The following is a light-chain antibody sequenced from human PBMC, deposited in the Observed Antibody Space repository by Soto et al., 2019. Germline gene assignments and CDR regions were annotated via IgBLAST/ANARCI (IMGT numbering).Light chain of an antibody. V-gene: IGKV3-20*01. CDR1: QSVSSSY. CDR2: GAS. Sequence: EIVLTQSPGTLSLSPGERATLSRRASQSVSSSYLAWYQQKPGQAPRLLIYGASSRATGIPDRFSGSGSGTDYTLTISRLEPEDIAVYYCQQYGSSPGTFGQGTKVDIK. J-gene: IGKJ1*01. CDR3: QQYGSSPGT.